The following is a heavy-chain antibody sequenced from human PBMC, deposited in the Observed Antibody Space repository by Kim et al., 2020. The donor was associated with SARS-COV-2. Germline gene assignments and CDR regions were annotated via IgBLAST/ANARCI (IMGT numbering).Heavy chain of an antibody. D-gene: IGHD3-3*01. J-gene: IGHJ6*02. CDR2: IWYDGSNK. Sequence: GGSLRLSCAASGFTFSSYAMHWVRQAPGKGLEWVAVIWYDGSNKYYADSVKGRFTISRDNSKNTLYLQMNSLRAEDTAVYYCARETPALTNFGVVIISREALGMDVWGQGTTVTVSS. CDR3: ARETPALTNFGVVIISREALGMDV. CDR1: GFTFSSYA. V-gene: IGHV3-33*01.